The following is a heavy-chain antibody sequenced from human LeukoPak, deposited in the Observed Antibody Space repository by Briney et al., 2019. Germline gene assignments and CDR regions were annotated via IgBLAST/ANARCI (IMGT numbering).Heavy chain of an antibody. CDR3: ARDLPGLVWFGN. Sequence: GGSLRLSCTASGFTFASHPMTWVRQAPGKGLEWVSAVTTSGDNTYYAESVRGRFTISRDNSKNTLSLQMNSLRVEDTAVYYCARDLPGLVWFGNWGQGSLVTVSS. V-gene: IGHV3-23*01. D-gene: IGHD3-10*01. CDR2: VTTSGDNT. CDR1: GFTFASHP. J-gene: IGHJ4*02.